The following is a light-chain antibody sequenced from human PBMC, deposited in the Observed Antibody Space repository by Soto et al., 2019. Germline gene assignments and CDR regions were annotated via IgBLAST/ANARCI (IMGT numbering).Light chain of an antibody. CDR1: QSFSSSY. Sequence: EIVLTQSPGTLSLSPGERATLSCRASQSFSSSYLAWYQQKPGQAPRLLIYGASSRATGIPDRFSGSGSGTDFTLTISRLEPEDFAVYYCQQYFRPWTFGQGTKVEIK. J-gene: IGKJ1*01. CDR3: QQYFRPWT. CDR2: GAS. V-gene: IGKV3-20*01.